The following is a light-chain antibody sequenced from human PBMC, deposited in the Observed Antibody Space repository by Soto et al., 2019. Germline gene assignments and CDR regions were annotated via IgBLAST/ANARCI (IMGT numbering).Light chain of an antibody. V-gene: IGKV3-20*01. CDR1: QSVSSTS. CDR3: QQYDGSPPWT. Sequence: EIVLTQSPGTLSFSPGERATLSCRASQSVSSTSLAWYQQKPGQAPRLLIYGASNRATGIPDRFSGSGSGTYCTLTISRLEPEDFAVYYCQQYDGSPPWTFGLGTKVEFK. CDR2: GAS. J-gene: IGKJ1*01.